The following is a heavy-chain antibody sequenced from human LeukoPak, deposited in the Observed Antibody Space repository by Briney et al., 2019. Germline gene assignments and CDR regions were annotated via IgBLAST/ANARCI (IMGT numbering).Heavy chain of an antibody. CDR2: MNPNSGNT. J-gene: IGHJ6*02. Sequence: ASVKVSCKASGYTFTSYGISWVRQATGQGLEWMGWMNPNSGNTGYAQKFQGRVTMTRNTSISTAYMELSSLRSEDTAVYYCARGYSSGWFDYYYYYGMDVWGQGTTVTVSS. CDR3: ARGYSSGWFDYYYYYGMDV. D-gene: IGHD6-19*01. CDR1: GYTFTSYG. V-gene: IGHV1-8*02.